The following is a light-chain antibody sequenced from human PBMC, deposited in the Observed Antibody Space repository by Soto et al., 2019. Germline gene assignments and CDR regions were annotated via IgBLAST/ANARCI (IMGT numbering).Light chain of an antibody. CDR2: GAS. Sequence: DIRMTQSPSSLSASVGDRVTITCRASQTIHTFLNWYQQKPGKAPNLLIYGASTLQSGVPSRFSGSGSGTDFSLNISDLQPDDFATYYCQPSYSLPFTFGQGTRLEI. CDR1: QTIHTF. CDR3: QPSYSLPFT. V-gene: IGKV1-39*01. J-gene: IGKJ2*01.